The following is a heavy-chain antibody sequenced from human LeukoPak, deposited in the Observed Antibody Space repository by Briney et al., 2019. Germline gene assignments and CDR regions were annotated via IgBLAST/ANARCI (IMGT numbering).Heavy chain of an antibody. CDR1: GFTFSSYG. D-gene: IGHD3-22*01. CDR2: IWYDGSNK. J-gene: IGHJ4*02. V-gene: IGHV3-33*01. Sequence: PGRSLRLSCAASGFTFSSYGMHWVHQAPGKGLEWVAVIWYDGSNKYYADSVKGRFTISRDNSKNTLYLQMNSLRAEDTAVYYCARDRRNYDSSGYYYAYWGQGTLVTVSS. CDR3: ARDRRNYDSSGYYYAY.